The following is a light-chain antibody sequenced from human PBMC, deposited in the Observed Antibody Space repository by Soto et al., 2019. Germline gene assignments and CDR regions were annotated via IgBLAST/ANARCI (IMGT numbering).Light chain of an antibody. V-gene: IGKV2-30*01. CDR2: KVS. CDR3: MQATRWPWT. J-gene: IGKJ1*01. CDR1: QSLVSSNGNTF. Sequence: DVVMTQSPLSLPVTLGQPASISCRSSQSLVSSNGNTFLIGFQQRPGQSPRRLIYKVSNRDSAVPDRFTGRGSGADVTRGISRVEGEDVGVYYCMQATRWPWTFGQGTKVEIK.